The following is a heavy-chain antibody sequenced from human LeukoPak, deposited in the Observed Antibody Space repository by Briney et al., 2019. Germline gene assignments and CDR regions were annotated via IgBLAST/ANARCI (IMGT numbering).Heavy chain of an antibody. Sequence: GGSLRLSCAASGFTFSSYAMSWVRQAPGKGLEWVSAISGSGGSTYYADSVKGRFTISRDNSKSTLYLQMNSLRAEDTAVYYCAKAGINYYGSGSYGYWGQGTLVTVSS. CDR2: ISGSGGST. D-gene: IGHD3-10*01. J-gene: IGHJ4*02. CDR3: AKAGINYYGSGSYGY. CDR1: GFTFSSYA. V-gene: IGHV3-23*01.